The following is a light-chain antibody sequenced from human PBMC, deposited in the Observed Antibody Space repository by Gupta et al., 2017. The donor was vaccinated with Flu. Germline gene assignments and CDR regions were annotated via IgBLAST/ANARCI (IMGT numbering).Light chain of an antibody. CDR3: GTWDNSRSGMV. J-gene: IGLJ2*01. V-gene: IGLV1-51*01. Sequence: QSVLTQPPSVSAAPGQKVTISCSGSSSNIGINYVSWYQQLPGTAPKLLIFENHKRPSGIPDRFSGSKSGTSATLGITGLQTGDEADYYCGTWDNSRSGMVFGGGTKVTVL. CDR2: ENH. CDR1: SSNIGINY.